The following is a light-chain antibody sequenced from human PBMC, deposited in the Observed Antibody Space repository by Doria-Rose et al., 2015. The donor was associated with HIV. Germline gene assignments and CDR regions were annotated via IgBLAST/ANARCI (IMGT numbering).Light chain of an antibody. V-gene: IGKV4-1*01. CDR2: WAS. Sequence: GERATINCKSSQSVLYSSNNKNYLAWYQQKPGQPPKLLIYWASTRESGVPDRFSGSGSATDFTLTISSLQAEDVAIYFCQQYYSSPLTFGGGTKVEIK. CDR1: QSVLYSSNNKNY. CDR3: QQYYSSPLT. J-gene: IGKJ4*01.